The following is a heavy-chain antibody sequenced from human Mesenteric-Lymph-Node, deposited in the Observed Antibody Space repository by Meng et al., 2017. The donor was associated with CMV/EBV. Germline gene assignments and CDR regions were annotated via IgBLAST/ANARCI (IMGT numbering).Heavy chain of an antibody. D-gene: IGHD3-10*01. Sequence: GSLRLSCTVSGGSISSYYWSWIRQPPGKGLEWIGYIYYSGSTNYNPSLKSRVTLSVDTSPNHFSLMLSSVTAADTAVYYCARWFGLPSAAGVFYYYGMDVWGQGATVTVSS. J-gene: IGHJ6*02. CDR1: GGSISSYY. V-gene: IGHV4-59*01. CDR2: IYYSGST. CDR3: ARWFGLPSAAGVFYYYGMDV.